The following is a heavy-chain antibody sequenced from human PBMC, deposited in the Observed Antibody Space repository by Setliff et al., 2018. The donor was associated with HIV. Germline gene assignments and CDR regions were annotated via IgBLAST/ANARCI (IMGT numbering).Heavy chain of an antibody. CDR2: IYHSGNT. J-gene: IGHJ4*02. D-gene: IGHD3-22*01. V-gene: IGHV4-38-2*02. CDR3: ARVGWDYYDSSGVGELDY. CDR1: GDSISSDFY. Sequence: PSETLSLTCTVSGDSISSDFYWGWIRQPPGKGLEWIGSIYHSGNTYYMPSLQSRVTISTDTSKNQFSLRLNSVTAAATAVYYCARVGWDYYDSSGVGELDYGGQEALVTVSS.